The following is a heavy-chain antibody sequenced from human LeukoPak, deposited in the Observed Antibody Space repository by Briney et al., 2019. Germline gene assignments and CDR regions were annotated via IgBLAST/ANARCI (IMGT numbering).Heavy chain of an antibody. Sequence: SQTLSLTCTVSGGSISSGDYYWSWIRQPPGKGLEWIGYIYYSGSTYYNPSLKSRVTISVDTSKNHFSLKLSSVTAADTAVYYCARHLPAPVALTVAGKRGMDVWGQGTTVTVSS. J-gene: IGHJ6*02. V-gene: IGHV4-30-4*08. CDR3: ARHLPAPVALTVAGKRGMDV. CDR2: IYYSGST. D-gene: IGHD6-19*01. CDR1: GGSISSGDYY.